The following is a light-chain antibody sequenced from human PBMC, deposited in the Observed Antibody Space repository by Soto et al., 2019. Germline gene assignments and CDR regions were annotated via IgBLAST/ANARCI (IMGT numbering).Light chain of an antibody. V-gene: IGKV1-39*01. CDR3: QQSYSTRWT. CDR2: AAS. J-gene: IGKJ1*01. Sequence: DIQMTQSPSSLSASVGDRVTITCRARQSISSYLNWYQQKPGKAPKLLIYAASSLQSGVPSRFSGSGSGTDFTLTFSSLQPEDFATYYCQQSYSTRWTFGQGTKVEIK. CDR1: QSISSY.